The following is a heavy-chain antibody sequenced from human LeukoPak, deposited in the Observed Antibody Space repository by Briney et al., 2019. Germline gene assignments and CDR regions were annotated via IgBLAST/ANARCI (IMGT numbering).Heavy chain of an antibody. CDR1: GYTFTGYY. Sequence: GASVKVSCKASGYTFTGYYMHWVRQAPGQGLEWMGWINPNSGGTNYAQKFQGRVTMTRDTSISTAYMELSRLRSDDTAVYYCAKREHGGAGYGTFDYWGQGTLVTVSS. CDR2: INPNSGGT. V-gene: IGHV1-2*02. CDR3: AKREHGGAGYGTFDY. D-gene: IGHD6-13*01. J-gene: IGHJ4*02.